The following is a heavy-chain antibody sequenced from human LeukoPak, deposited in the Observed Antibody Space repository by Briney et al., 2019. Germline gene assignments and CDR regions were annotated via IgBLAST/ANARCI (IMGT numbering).Heavy chain of an antibody. CDR3: ASPMAWAHNRRDSDY. CDR1: GGSISSYF. V-gene: IGHV4-59*12. CDR2: IYYTEST. D-gene: IGHD5-24*01. J-gene: IGHJ4*02. Sequence: SETLSLTCTVSGGSISSYFWSWIRQPPGKGLEWIGYIYYTESTNYNPSLKSRVTISVDTSKNQFSLKLRSVTAADTAVYYCASPMAWAHNRRDSDYWGLGTLVTVSS.